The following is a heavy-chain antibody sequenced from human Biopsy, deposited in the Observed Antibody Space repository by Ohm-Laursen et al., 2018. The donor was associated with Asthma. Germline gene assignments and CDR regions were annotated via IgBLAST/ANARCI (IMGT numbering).Heavy chain of an antibody. J-gene: IGHJ4*02. Sequence: SLRLSCSAPGFTFDDYAMHWVRQAPGKGLEWVSGISWNSGSIGYADSVKGRFTISRDNAKNSLYLQMNSLRAEDTALYYCAKGEWELLEANFDYWGQGALVTVSS. CDR3: AKGEWELLEANFDY. V-gene: IGHV3-9*01. D-gene: IGHD1-26*01. CDR2: ISWNSGSI. CDR1: GFTFDDYA.